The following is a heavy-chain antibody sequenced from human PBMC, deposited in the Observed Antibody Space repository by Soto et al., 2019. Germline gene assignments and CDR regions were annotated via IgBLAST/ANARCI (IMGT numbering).Heavy chain of an antibody. CDR3: ARALDSSYYATCGY. CDR2: INTSGGST. Sequence: QVQLVQSGAEVKKPGASVKVSCKASGYTFTTYHMHWVRQAPGQGLEWMAMINTSGGSTSDAQKFQGRVTLTRDRYTSTVYMELSSLRSEDTAVYYCARALDSSYYATCGYWGQGTLVTVSS. J-gene: IGHJ4*02. CDR1: GYTFTTYH. V-gene: IGHV1-46*01. D-gene: IGHD3-22*01.